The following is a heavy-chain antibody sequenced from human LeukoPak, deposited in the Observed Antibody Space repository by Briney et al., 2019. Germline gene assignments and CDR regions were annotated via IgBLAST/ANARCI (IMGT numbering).Heavy chain of an antibody. CDR3: AREGGECSSTSCSLLYYYYYMDV. Sequence: ASVKVSCKASGFTFTSSAVQWVQQARGQRLEWIGWIVVGSGNTNYAQKFQERVTITGDMSTSTAYMELNSLRAEDTAVYYCAREGGECSSTSCSLLYYYYYMDVWGKGTTVTVSS. V-gene: IGHV1-58*01. CDR2: IVVGSGNT. J-gene: IGHJ6*03. D-gene: IGHD2-2*01. CDR1: GFTFTSSA.